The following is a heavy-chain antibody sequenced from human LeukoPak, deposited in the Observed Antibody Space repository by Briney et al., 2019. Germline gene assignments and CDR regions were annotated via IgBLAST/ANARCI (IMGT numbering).Heavy chain of an antibody. CDR1: GGTFSSYA. V-gene: IGHV1-69*04. J-gene: IGHJ4*02. D-gene: IGHD3-22*01. CDR3: ARGLDSSVGYFDY. CDR2: IIPIFGIA. Sequence: SVKVSCKASGGTFSSYAISWVRQAPGQGLEWMGRIIPIFGIANYAQKFQGRVTTTADKSTSTAYMELSSLRSEDTAVYYCARGLDSSVGYFDYWGQGTLVTVSS.